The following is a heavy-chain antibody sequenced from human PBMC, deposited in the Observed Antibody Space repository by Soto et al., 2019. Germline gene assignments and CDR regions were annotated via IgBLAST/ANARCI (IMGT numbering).Heavy chain of an antibody. CDR2: TRSKANSYTT. CDR1: TFSFSSSS. CDR3: TTPTYSSSTLGH. V-gene: IGHV3-73*01. J-gene: IGHJ4*02. D-gene: IGHD6-6*01. Sequence: GESLSLACAASTFSFSSSSMHWVRQASGKGLEWVGRTRSKANSYTTANAAAVKGRFTITRDVSTNTAYLQMNSLKTEYTAVYFCTTPTYSSSTLGHWGQGTLVTVLL.